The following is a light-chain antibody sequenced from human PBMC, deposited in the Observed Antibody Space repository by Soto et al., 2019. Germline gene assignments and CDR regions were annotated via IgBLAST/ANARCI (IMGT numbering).Light chain of an antibody. CDR1: QSINIY. CDR3: QQSYSTPHT. CDR2: AAS. J-gene: IGKJ2*01. V-gene: IGKV1-39*01. Sequence: DIQMTQSPSSLSASVGDRVTITCRASQSINIYLNWYQQKPGRAPKLVINAASRLQSGVPSRFSGSGSGTDFTLSFSTLQPEDLATYYCQQSYSTPHTFGQGTNLEIK.